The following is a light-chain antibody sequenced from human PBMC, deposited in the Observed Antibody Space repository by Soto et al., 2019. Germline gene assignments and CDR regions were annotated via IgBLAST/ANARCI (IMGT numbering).Light chain of an antibody. J-gene: IGKJ5*01. CDR2: AAS. CDR1: QSISRW. V-gene: IGKV1-39*01. CDR3: QQSYNTPVT. Sequence: IQMTQSPSPLSASVGDRVTITCRASQSISRWLAWYQQKPGKAPKLLIYAASNLQSGVPSRFSGSGSGTDFTLTITSLRPEDFATYWCQQSYNTPVTFGQGTRLENK.